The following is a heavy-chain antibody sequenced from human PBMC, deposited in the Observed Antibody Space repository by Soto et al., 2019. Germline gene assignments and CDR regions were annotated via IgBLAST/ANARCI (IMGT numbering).Heavy chain of an antibody. J-gene: IGHJ4*02. CDR1: GGAFGSYA. CDR2: IVPMFDTT. CDR3: TRHRGYSSGYWGQDF. D-gene: IGHD5-12*01. V-gene: IGHV1-69*01. Sequence: QVQLVQSGTEVKKPGSSVKVSCKASGGAFGSYAINWVRQAPGQGLEWMGGIVPMFDTTNYAQRFQGSVTVTADESTSTVYLELTRLRSEDTGMYYCTRHRGYSSGYWGQDFWGQGTLVTVSS.